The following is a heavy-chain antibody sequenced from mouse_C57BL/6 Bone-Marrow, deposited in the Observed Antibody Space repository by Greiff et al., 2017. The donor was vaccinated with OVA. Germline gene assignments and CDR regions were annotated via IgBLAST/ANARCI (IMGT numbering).Heavy chain of an antibody. CDR1: GFTFSSYA. CDR3: ARDGSSYFDY. D-gene: IGHD4-1*01. V-gene: IGHV5-4*01. Sequence: EVQGVESGGGLVKPGGSLKLSCAASGFTFSSYAMSWVRQTPEKRLEWVATISDGGSYTYYPDNVKGRFTITRDNAKNTLYLQMSRLKSEDTAMYYCARDGSSYFDYWGQGTTLTVSA. CDR2: ISDGGSYT. J-gene: IGHJ2*01.